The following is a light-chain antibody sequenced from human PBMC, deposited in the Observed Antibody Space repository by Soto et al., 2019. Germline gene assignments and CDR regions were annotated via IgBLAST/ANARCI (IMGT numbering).Light chain of an antibody. Sequence: DIQMTQSPSTLSGSVGDRVTITCRASQTISSRLAWYQQKPGKAPKLLIYKASTLKSGVPSRFSGSGSGTEFTLTISSLQPDDSATYYCQQYYDFRTFGQGTKV. J-gene: IGKJ1*01. CDR1: QTISSR. V-gene: IGKV1-5*03. CDR2: KAS. CDR3: QQYYDFRT.